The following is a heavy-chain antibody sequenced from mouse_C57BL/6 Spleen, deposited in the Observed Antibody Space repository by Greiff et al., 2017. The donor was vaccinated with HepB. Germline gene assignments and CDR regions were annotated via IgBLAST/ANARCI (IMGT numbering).Heavy chain of an antibody. CDR3: ARRGVVATDYFDY. J-gene: IGHJ2*01. D-gene: IGHD1-1*01. V-gene: IGHV1-69*01. CDR1: GYTFTSYW. CDR2: IDPSDSYT. Sequence: QVQLQQSGAELVMPGASVKLSCKASGYTFTSYWMHWVKQRPGQGLEWIGEIDPSDSYTNYNQKFKGKSTLTVDKSSSTAYMQLSSLTSEDSAVYYCARRGVVATDYFDYWGQGTTLTVSS.